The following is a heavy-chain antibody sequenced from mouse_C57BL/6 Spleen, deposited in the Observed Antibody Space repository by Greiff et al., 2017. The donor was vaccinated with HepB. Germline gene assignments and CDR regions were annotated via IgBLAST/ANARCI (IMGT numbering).Heavy chain of an antibody. V-gene: IGHV5-4*01. J-gene: IGHJ1*03. CDR1: GFTFSSYA. Sequence: EVKLVESGGGLVKPGGSLKLSCAASGFTFSSYAMSWVRQTPEKRLEWVATISDGGSYTYYPDNVKGRFTISRDNAKNNLYLQMSHLKSEDTAMYYCAREEDYGSSYEYFDVWGTGTTVTVSS. CDR2: ISDGGSYT. D-gene: IGHD1-1*01. CDR3: AREEDYGSSYEYFDV.